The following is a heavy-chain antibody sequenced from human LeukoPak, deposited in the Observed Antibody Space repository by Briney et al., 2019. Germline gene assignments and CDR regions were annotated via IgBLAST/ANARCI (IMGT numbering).Heavy chain of an antibody. CDR1: VGSFSGYY. V-gene: IGHV4-34*01. CDR2: INHSGST. J-gene: IGHJ4*02. D-gene: IGHD3-22*01. Sequence: SETLSLTCAVYVGSFSGYYWSWIRQPPGKGLEWIGEINHSGSTNYNPSLKSRVTISVDTSKNQFSLKLSSVTAADTAVYYCARGRYYYDSSGYYPTDRRFFDYWGQGTLVTVSS. CDR3: ARGRYYYDSSGYYPTDRRFFDY.